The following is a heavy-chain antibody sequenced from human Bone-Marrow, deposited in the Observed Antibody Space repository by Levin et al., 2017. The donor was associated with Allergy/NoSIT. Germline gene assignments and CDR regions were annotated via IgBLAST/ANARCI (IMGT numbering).Heavy chain of an antibody. CDR2: INPTSAGI. D-gene: IGHD2-15*01. V-gene: IGHV1-2*06. CDR3: ARRGTSAINSPRGYYYMDV. J-gene: IGHJ6*03. Sequence: ASVKVSCKASGYIFIDFYMHWVRQAPGQGLEWVGRINPTSAGINNAQKLQGRVAMTRDTSISTVYMELSRLRCDDTAAYYCARRGTSAINSPRGYYYMDVWGEGTTVTVSS. CDR1: GYIFIDFY.